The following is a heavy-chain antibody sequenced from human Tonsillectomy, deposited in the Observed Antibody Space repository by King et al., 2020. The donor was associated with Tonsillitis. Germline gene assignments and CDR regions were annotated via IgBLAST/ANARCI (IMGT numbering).Heavy chain of an antibody. D-gene: IGHD5-24*01. CDR3: AGYGYSSSFFDF. CDR2: IRTLGYTK. J-gene: IGHJ4*02. CDR1: GFTFTDYY. V-gene: IGHV3-11*01. Sequence: VQLVESGGGLVKPGESLRLSCAASGFTFTDYYMSWIRQAPGKGLEWVSHIRTLGYTKFYADSVKGRFAMSRDNPQNSLYLQMNSLRAEDTAVYYCAGYGYSSSFFDFWGQGTLVTVSS.